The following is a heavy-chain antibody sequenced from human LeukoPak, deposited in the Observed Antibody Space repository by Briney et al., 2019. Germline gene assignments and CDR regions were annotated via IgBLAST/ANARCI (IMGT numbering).Heavy chain of an antibody. Sequence: SETLSLTCAVSGYSIGFGYYWGWIRQSPETGLEWIGTIYRGGNTYYNPSLKRRVTISVDTSKNQFSLMLNSVTAADTAAYYCARQEFSGGWHCDFWGHGMLVTVSS. D-gene: IGHD6-19*01. CDR3: ARQEFSGGWHCDF. CDR1: GYSIGFGYY. J-gene: IGHJ4*01. CDR2: IYRGGNT. V-gene: IGHV4-38-2*01.